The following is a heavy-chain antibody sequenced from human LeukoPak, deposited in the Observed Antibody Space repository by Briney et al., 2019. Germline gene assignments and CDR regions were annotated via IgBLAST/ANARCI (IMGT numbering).Heavy chain of an antibody. Sequence: GGSLRLSCAACGFTFSSYAMHWVRQASGKGLEWVAVISYDGSNKYYADSVKGRFTISRDNSKNTLYLQMNSLRAEDTAVYYCARDSTVTTGSGHRGVDYWGQGTLVTVSS. CDR3: ARDSTVTTGSGHRGVDY. D-gene: IGHD4-17*01. V-gene: IGHV3-30-3*01. J-gene: IGHJ4*02. CDR1: GFTFSSYA. CDR2: ISYDGSNK.